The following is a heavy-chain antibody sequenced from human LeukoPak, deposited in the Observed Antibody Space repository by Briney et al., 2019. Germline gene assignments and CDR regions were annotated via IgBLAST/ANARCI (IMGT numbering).Heavy chain of an antibody. J-gene: IGHJ4*02. V-gene: IGHV4-4*02. Sequence: PSGTLSLTCAVSGGSISSSNWWSWVRQPPGKGLEWIGEIYHSGSTNYNPSLKSRVTISVDKSKNQFSLKLSSVTAADTAVYYCARAHLGSVTGLDYWGQGTLVTVSS. CDR3: ARAHLGSVTGLDY. CDR1: GGSISSSNW. CDR2: IYHSGST. D-gene: IGHD1-20*01.